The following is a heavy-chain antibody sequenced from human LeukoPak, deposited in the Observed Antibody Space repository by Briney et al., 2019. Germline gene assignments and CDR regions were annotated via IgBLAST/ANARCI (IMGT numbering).Heavy chain of an antibody. J-gene: IGHJ4*02. CDR1: GFTFSSRW. D-gene: IGHD5-18*01. CDR3: ARGGYSYDY. CDR2: IKEDGREK. Sequence: GGSLRLSCASSGFTFSSRWTSWVRQAPGKGLEWVANIKEDGREKYYVDSVKGRFTISRDNAKNSLYLQMNSLRAEDTALYYCARGGYSYDYWGQGTLVTVST. V-gene: IGHV3-7*04.